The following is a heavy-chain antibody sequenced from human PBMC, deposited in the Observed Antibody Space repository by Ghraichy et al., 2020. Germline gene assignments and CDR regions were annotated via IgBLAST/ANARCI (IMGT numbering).Heavy chain of an antibody. D-gene: IGHD3-22*01. Sequence: GGSLRLSCAASGFDFSGYEMNWVRQTPGKGLEWVSYISSSGGNIYYADSVKGRFTMSRDNAKNSLNLQMNSLRAEDTAIYYCARDRRTGYYPAPTYFYSYGMDVWGQGISVTVSS. CDR2: ISSSGGNI. CDR1: GFDFSGYE. CDR3: ARDRRTGYYPAPTYFYSYGMDV. V-gene: IGHV3-48*03. J-gene: IGHJ6*02.